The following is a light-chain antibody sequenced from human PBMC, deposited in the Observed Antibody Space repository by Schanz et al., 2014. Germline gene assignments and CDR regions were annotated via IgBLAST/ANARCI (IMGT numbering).Light chain of an antibody. CDR3: SSYAGNNKLL. Sequence: QSALTQPASVSGSPGQSITISCTGTSSDVGGYNYVSWYRQHPGKAPKLMIYEVNKRPSGVPDRFTGSKSGNTASLTVSGLQAEDEGDYYCSSYAGNNKLLFGGGTKLTVL. CDR2: EVN. V-gene: IGLV2-8*01. CDR1: SSDVGGYNY. J-gene: IGLJ2*01.